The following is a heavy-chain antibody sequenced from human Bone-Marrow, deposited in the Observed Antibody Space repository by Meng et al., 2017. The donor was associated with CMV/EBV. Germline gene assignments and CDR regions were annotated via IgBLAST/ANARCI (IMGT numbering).Heavy chain of an antibody. Sequence: GSLRLSCTVSGGSISSYYWSWIRQPPGKGLEWIGYIYYSGSTNYNPSLKSRVTISVDTSKNQFSLKLSSVTAADTAVYYCASSYSSSSGWGYFDYWGQGPRVTGSS. J-gene: IGHJ4*02. V-gene: IGHV4-59*01. CDR3: ASSYSSSSGWGYFDY. CDR1: GGSISSYY. CDR2: IYYSGST. D-gene: IGHD6-6*01.